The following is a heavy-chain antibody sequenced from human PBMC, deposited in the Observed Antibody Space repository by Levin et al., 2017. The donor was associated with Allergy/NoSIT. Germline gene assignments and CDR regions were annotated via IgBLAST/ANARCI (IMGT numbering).Heavy chain of an antibody. V-gene: IGHV3-21*01. CDR1: GFTFSSYS. D-gene: IGHD6-13*01. Sequence: PGGSLRLSCAASGFTFSSYSMNWVRQAPGKGLEWVSSISSSSSYIYYADSVKGRFTISRDNAKNSLYLQMNSLRAEDTAVYYCARDYGEMGIAAPNDYWGQGTLVTVSS. CDR3: ARDYGEMGIAAPNDY. CDR2: ISSSSSYI. J-gene: IGHJ4*02.